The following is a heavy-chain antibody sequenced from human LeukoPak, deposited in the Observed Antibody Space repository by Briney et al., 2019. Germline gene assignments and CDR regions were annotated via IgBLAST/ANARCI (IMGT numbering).Heavy chain of an antibody. Sequence: PSETLSLTCTVSVGSIVQSTYYRGWIRQSPGNGLEWIATLFDTGSTYYNPSLKSRTTIYADTSKSHFSLKVSSVTAADTAVYYCVRHRGFLYYMVVWGRGTTVTVSS. CDR1: VGSIVQSTYY. V-gene: IGHV4-39*01. D-gene: IGHD3-10*01. J-gene: IGHJ6*03. CDR3: VRHRGFLYYMVV. CDR2: LFDTGST.